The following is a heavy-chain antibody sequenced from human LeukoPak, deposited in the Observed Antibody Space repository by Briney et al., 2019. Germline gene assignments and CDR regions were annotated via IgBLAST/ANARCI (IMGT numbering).Heavy chain of an antibody. Sequence: ASVKVSCKASGYTFTSYGISWVRQAPGQGLEWXXXXXAYSGDTNYAXXXXGRATMTTDTSTSTAYMELRSLSSDDTAVYYCGRGPKAGGPHHDMDVWGRGTTVTVSS. V-gene: IGHV1-18*01. CDR3: GRGPKAGGPHHDMDV. CDR2: XXAYSGDT. D-gene: IGHD2-15*01. CDR1: GYTFTSYG. J-gene: IGHJ6*02.